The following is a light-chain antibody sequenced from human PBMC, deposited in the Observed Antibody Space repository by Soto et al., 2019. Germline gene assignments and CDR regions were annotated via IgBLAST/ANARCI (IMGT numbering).Light chain of an antibody. Sequence: QSVLTQPASVSGSPGQSITISCTGTSSDVGGYNYVTWYQQHPGKAPKLMIYDVSNRPSGVSNRFSGSKSGNTASLTISGLQAEDEADYYCSSYIGITTHYVFGTGTKVTVL. J-gene: IGLJ1*01. CDR1: SSDVGGYNY. V-gene: IGLV2-14*01. CDR3: SSYIGITTHYV. CDR2: DVS.